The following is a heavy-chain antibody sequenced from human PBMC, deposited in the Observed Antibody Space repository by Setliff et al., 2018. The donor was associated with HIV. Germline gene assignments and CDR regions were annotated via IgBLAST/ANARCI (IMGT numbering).Heavy chain of an antibody. CDR2: IRSRAYG. CDR1: GFSFGDYP. Sequence: PGGSLRLSCTASGFSFGDYPMSWVRQAPGKGLEWLGFIRSRAYGASMKGRFTISRDDSKNTAYLQLNSLKAEDTAVYYCTASADGDCATTSCTNWFDPWGQGTLVTVSS. D-gene: IGHD2-2*01. CDR3: TASADGDCATTSCTNWFDP. V-gene: IGHV3-23*03. J-gene: IGHJ5*02.